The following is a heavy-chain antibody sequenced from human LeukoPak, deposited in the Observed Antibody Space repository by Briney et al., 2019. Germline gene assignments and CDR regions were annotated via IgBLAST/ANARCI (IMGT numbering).Heavy chain of an antibody. D-gene: IGHD2-15*01. CDR3: AKASPRGVSATRGIDD. J-gene: IGHJ4*02. CDR2: IWYDGNNK. CDR1: GFPFRTYG. Sequence: PGRSLRLSCAASGFPFRTYGMHWVRQAPGKGLEWVALIWYDGNNKYYADSVKGRFTISRDISNNTLYLQMNSLRVEDTAVYYCAKASPRGVSATRGIDDGGQGTLVTVPS. V-gene: IGHV3-33*06.